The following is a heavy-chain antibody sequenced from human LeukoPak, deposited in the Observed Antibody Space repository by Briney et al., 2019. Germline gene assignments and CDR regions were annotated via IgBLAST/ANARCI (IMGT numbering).Heavy chain of an antibody. J-gene: IGHJ4*02. D-gene: IGHD5-18*01. CDR1: GFTFSSYW. V-gene: IGHV3-7*01. CDR3: ARYHRYSYGLFDC. Sequence: GGSLRLSCAASGFTFSSYWMSWVRQAPGKGLEWVANIKQHGSEKFYVDSVKGRFTISRDNAKNSLYLQMNSLRAEDTAVYYCARYHRYSYGLFDCWGQGTLVTVSS. CDR2: IKQHGSEK.